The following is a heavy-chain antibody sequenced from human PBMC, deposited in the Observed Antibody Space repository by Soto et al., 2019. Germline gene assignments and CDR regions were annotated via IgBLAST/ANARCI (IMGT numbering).Heavy chain of an antibody. Sequence: QVQLVQSGAEVKKPGASVKVSCKASGYTFASYGISWVRQAPGQGLEWMGWISAYNGNTNYAQKLQGRVTMTTDTXXXXXXXXXXXXXXXXXXXXXXXXXXXXXGGYWGQGTLVTVSS. V-gene: IGHV1-18*01. J-gene: IGHJ4*02. CDR3: XXXXXXXGGY. CDR2: ISAYNGNT. CDR1: GYTFASYG.